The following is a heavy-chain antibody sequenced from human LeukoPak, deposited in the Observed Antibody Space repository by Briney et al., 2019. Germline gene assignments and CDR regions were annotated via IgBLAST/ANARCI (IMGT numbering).Heavy chain of an antibody. J-gene: IGHJ3*02. CDR2: IYYSGST. CDR1: SGSISSSNYY. Sequence: SQTLSLTCTVSSGSISSSNYYWSWIRQPAGKGLKWIGYIYYSGSTSYSPSLRSRVTISVDTSKNQFSLKLSSVTAADTAVYYCARDLYGDYAFDIWGQGTLVTVSS. CDR3: ARDLYGDYAFDI. D-gene: IGHD4-17*01. V-gene: IGHV4-61*10.